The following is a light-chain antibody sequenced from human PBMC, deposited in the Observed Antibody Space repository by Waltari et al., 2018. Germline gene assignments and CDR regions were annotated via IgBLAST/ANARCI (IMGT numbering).Light chain of an antibody. CDR1: SSNIGSNP. CDR2: SNN. V-gene: IGLV1-44*01. J-gene: IGLJ3*02. CDR3: AAWDDSLNAWV. Sequence: QSVLTQPPSASGTPGQRVTISCSGSSSNIGSNPVTWYQQLPGTAPKLLIYSNNPRPSGVTDRFSGSKSGTSASLAISGLQSEDEADYYCAAWDDSLNAWVFGGGTKLTVL.